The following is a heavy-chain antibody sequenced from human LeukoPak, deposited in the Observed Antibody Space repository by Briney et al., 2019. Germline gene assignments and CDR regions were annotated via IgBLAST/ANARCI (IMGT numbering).Heavy chain of an antibody. CDR2: IIPIFGTA. CDR3: ASSPIDKTYYYDSSGQGYFDY. V-gene: IGHV1-69*06. Sequence: GASVKVSCKASGGTFSSYAISWVRQAPGQGLEWMGGIIPIFGTANYAQKFQGRVTITAGKSTSTAYMELSSLRSEDTAVYYCASSPIDKTYYYDSSGQGYFDYWGQGTLVTVSS. D-gene: IGHD3-22*01. J-gene: IGHJ4*02. CDR1: GGTFSSYA.